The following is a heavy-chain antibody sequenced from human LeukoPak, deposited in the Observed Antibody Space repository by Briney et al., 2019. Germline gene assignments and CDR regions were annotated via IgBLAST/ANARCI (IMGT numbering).Heavy chain of an antibody. D-gene: IGHD5-18*01. CDR1: GGSISSYY. CDR3: ARAFGYSYATRHHFDY. Sequence: ASETLSLTCTVSGGSISSYYWSWIRQPPGKGLEWIGYIYYSGSTNYNPSLKSRVTISVDTSKNQFSLKLSSVTAADTAVYYCARAFGYSYATRHHFDYWGQGTLVTVSS. CDR2: IYYSGST. J-gene: IGHJ4*02. V-gene: IGHV4-59*01.